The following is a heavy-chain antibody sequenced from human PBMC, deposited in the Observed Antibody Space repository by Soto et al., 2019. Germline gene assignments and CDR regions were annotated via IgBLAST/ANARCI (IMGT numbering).Heavy chain of an antibody. CDR1: GGSISSYY. CDR3: ARVKRTEFGYHFYYFEY. Sequence: PSETLSLTCTVSGGSISSYYWSWIRQPPGKGLEWIGYIYYSGSTNYNPSLKSRVTISVDTPKNQFSLKLSSVTAADTAVYYCARVKRTEFGYHFYYFEYWGQGTLVTVS. CDR2: IYYSGST. D-gene: IGHD3-3*02. V-gene: IGHV4-59*01. J-gene: IGHJ4*02.